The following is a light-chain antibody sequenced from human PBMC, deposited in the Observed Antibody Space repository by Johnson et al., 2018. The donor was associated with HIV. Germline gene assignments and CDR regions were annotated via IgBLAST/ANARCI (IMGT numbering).Light chain of an antibody. Sequence: VLTQPPSVSAAPGQKVTISCFGSDSDIGNNYVSWYQQLPGTAPKLLIYDNNKRPSGIPDRFSGSKSGTSATLGITGLQTGDEADYYCETWDSSLSGVFGTGPKVTVL. CDR3: ETWDSSLSGV. J-gene: IGLJ1*01. CDR2: DNN. V-gene: IGLV1-51*01. CDR1: DSDIGNNY.